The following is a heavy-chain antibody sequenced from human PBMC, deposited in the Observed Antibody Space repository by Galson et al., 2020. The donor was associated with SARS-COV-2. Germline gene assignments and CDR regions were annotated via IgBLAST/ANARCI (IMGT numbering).Heavy chain of an antibody. J-gene: IGHJ3*02. Sequence: GGSLRLSCAASGFTFDDYAMHWVRQAPGKGLEWVSGISWNSGSIGYADSVKGRFTISRDNAKNSLYLQMNSLRAEDTALDYCAKDDKSGSRIWGQGTMVTVSS. CDR3: AKDDKSGSRI. CDR2: ISWNSGSI. D-gene: IGHD1-26*01. V-gene: IGHV3-9*01. CDR1: GFTFDDYA.